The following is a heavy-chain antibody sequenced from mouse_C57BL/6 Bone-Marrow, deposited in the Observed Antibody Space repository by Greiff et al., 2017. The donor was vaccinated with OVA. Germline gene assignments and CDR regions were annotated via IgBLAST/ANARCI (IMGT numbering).Heavy chain of an antibody. Sequence: EVMLVESGGGLVQPGGSLSLSCAASGFTFTDYYMSWVRQPPRKALEWLGFIRNKANGYTTEYSASVKGRFTISRDNSQSILYLQMNALRAEDSATYYCARSSHGYDEVYYAMDYWGQGTSVTVSS. CDR3: ARSSHGYDEVYYAMDY. D-gene: IGHD2-2*01. CDR2: IRNKANGYTT. J-gene: IGHJ4*01. V-gene: IGHV7-3*01. CDR1: GFTFTDYY.